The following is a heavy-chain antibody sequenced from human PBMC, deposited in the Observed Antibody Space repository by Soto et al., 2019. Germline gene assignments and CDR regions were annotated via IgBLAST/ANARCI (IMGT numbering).Heavy chain of an antibody. V-gene: IGHV4-30-4*01. CDR2: IYYSGST. D-gene: IGHD1-1*01. CDR3: ARDWNIHYPGNSYYYGMDV. CDR1: GGSISSGDYY. Sequence: QVQLQESGPGLVKPSQTLSLTCTVSGGSISSGDYYWSWIRQPPGKGLEWIGYIYYSGSTYYNPSXXSRVTISVDTXXNXFXXKLSSVTAADTAVYYCARDWNIHYPGNSYYYGMDVWGQGTTVTVSS. J-gene: IGHJ6*02.